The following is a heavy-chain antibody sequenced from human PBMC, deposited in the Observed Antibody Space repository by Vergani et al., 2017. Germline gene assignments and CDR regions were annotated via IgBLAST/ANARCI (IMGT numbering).Heavy chain of an antibody. J-gene: IGHJ6*02. V-gene: IGHV4-34*01. CDR2: INHSGST. CDR1: GGSFSGYY. Sequence: QVQLQQWGAGLLKPSENLSLTCAVYGGSFSGYYWSWFRQPPGKGLEWIGEINHSGSTNYNPSLKSRVTISVDTSKTQFSLKLSSVTAADTAVYYCARGRWYYGSGSYFSSYYYYGMDVWGQGTTVTVSS. CDR3: ARGRWYYGSGSYFSSYYYYGMDV. D-gene: IGHD3-10*01.